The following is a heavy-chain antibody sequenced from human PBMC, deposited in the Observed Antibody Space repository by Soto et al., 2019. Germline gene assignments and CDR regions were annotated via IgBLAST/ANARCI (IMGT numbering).Heavy chain of an antibody. V-gene: IGHV1-3*01. Sequence: ASVKVSCKASGYTFTSYAMHWVRQAPGQRLEWMGWINAGNGNTKYSQKFQGRVTITRDTSASTAYMELSSLRSEDTAVYYCARDLGIGYCTNGVCYAFDIWGQGTMVTVSS. D-gene: IGHD2-8*01. CDR2: INAGNGNT. J-gene: IGHJ3*02. CDR3: ARDLGIGYCTNGVCYAFDI. CDR1: GYTFTSYA.